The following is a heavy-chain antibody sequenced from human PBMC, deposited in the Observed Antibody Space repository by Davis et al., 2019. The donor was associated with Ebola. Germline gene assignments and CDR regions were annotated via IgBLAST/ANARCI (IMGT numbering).Heavy chain of an antibody. D-gene: IGHD5-12*01. CDR1: GYTFTGYY. J-gene: IGHJ3*02. CDR3: TTPGGQDSGYDVFDI. V-gene: IGHV1-46*03. CDR2: INPNEGRT. Sequence: AASVQVSCKAFGYTFTGYYMHWVRQAPGQGLEWMGGINPNEGRTIYAQKFQGRVTVTRDTSTTTVYMDLSSLRSEDTALYYCTTPGGQDSGYDVFDIWGQGTMVTVSS.